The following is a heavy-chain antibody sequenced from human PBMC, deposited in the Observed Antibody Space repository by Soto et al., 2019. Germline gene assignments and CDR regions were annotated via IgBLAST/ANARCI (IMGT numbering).Heavy chain of an antibody. CDR3: ARSGTYSWYFDL. CDR1: GFTFSSYS. CDR2: ISSSSSYI. V-gene: IGHV3-21*01. Sequence: EVQLVESGGGLVKPGGSLRLSCAASGFTFSSYSMNWVRQAPGKGLEWVSSISSSSSYIYYADSVKGRFTISSDNVKNSLYLQMNSLRAEDTAVYYCARSGTYSWYFDLWGRGTLVTVSS. D-gene: IGHD1-7*01. J-gene: IGHJ2*01.